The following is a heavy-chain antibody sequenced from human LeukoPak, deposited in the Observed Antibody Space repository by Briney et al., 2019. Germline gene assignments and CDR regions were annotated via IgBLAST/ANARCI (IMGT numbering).Heavy chain of an antibody. J-gene: IGHJ5*02. CDR3: ARRIQTRGWFDP. Sequence: PSETLSLTCTFSGGSISIYYWSWIRQPPGKGLGWIGYTYTRGSTNYNPSLKSRVTISVDTSKNQFSLKLSSVAAADTAVYYCARRIQTRGWFDPWGQGTLVTVSS. V-gene: IGHV4-4*09. CDR1: GGSISIYY. D-gene: IGHD5-18*01. CDR2: TYTRGST.